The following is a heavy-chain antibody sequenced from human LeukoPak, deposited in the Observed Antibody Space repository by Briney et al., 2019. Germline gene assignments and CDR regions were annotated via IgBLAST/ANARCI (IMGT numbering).Heavy chain of an antibody. CDR1: GFTFSSYA. V-gene: IGHV3-23*01. Sequence: GGSLRLSCAASGFTFSSYAMSWVRQAPGKGLEWVSAISGSGGSTYYADSVKGRFTISRDNAKNSLYLQMNSLRAEDTAVYYCARDWPLQYAFDIWGQGTMVTVSS. CDR3: ARDWPLQYAFDI. CDR2: ISGSGGST. J-gene: IGHJ3*02.